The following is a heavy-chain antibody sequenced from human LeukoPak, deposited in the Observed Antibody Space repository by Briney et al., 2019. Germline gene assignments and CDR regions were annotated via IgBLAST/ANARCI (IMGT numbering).Heavy chain of an antibody. V-gene: IGHV3-7*03. Sequence: PGGSLRLSCEASGFTFSSYWMSWVRQAPGKGLEWVANIKQDASEERYVESVRGRFTISRDNAKNSLSLEMNSLRAEDTAVYYCARYGDYDTFQYWGQGTLVTVSS. CDR2: IKQDASEE. CDR1: GFTFSSYW. J-gene: IGHJ4*02. D-gene: IGHD4-17*01. CDR3: ARYGDYDTFQY.